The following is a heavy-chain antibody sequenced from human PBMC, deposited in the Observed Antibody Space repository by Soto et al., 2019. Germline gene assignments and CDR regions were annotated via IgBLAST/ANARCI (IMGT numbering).Heavy chain of an antibody. CDR2: ISGSGDST. D-gene: IGHD6-19*01. Sequence: GSLRLSFAASGFTFSSYAMSWVRQAPGKGLEWVSGISGSGDSTYYADSVKGRFTISRDNSKNTLYLQMNSLRAEDTAVYYCAKGVPGIAVAGTGYFQHWGQGT. V-gene: IGHV3-23*01. CDR3: AKGVPGIAVAGTGYFQH. CDR1: GFTFSSYA. J-gene: IGHJ1*01.